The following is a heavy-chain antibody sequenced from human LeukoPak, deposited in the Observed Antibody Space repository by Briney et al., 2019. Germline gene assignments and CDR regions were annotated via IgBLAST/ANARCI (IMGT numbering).Heavy chain of an antibody. CDR2: IYYSGST. CDR3: AREVFAGYYDSSGYHDY. Sequence: PSETLSLTCTVSGGSISSGDYYWSWIRQPPGKGLEWIGYIYYSGSTYYNPSLKSRATISVDTSKNQFSLKLSSVTAADTAVYYCAREVFAGYYDSSGYHDYWGQGTLVTVSS. CDR1: GGSISSGDYY. D-gene: IGHD3-22*01. J-gene: IGHJ4*02. V-gene: IGHV4-30-4*01.